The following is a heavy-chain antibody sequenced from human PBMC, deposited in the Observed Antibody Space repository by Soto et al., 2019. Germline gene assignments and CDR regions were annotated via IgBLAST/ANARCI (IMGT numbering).Heavy chain of an antibody. J-gene: IGHJ4*02. V-gene: IGHV3-15*07. Sequence: GGSLRLSCAASGLTFSNAWMNWVRQAPGKGLEWVGRIKSKTDGGTTDYAEPVKGRFTISRDDSKNTLFLQMDSLKTEDTAVYYCTVAPQWLVRKFDYWGQGTLVTVSS. CDR3: TVAPQWLVRKFDY. CDR2: IKSKTDGGTT. CDR1: GLTFSNAW. D-gene: IGHD6-19*01.